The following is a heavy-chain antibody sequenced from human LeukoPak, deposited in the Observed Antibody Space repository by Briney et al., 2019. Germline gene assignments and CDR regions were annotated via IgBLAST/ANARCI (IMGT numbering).Heavy chain of an antibody. CDR1: GGTFSSYA. CDR2: IDPIFGTA. V-gene: IGHV1-69*05. D-gene: IGHD4/OR15-4a*01. CDR3: ARDQGYGAYGLDY. J-gene: IGHJ4*02. Sequence: SVKVSCKASGGTFSSYAISWVRQAPGQGLEWMGRIDPIFGTANYAQKFQGRVTITTDESTSTAYMELTSLRSEDTAVYYCARDQGYGAYGLDYWGQGTLVTVSS.